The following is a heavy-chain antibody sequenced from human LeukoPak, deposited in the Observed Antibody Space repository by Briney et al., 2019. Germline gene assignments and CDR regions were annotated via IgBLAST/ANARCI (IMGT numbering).Heavy chain of an antibody. Sequence: SETLSLTCTVSGGSISSYYWSWIQQPPGKGLEWIGYIYYSGSTNYNPSLKSRVTISVDTSKNQFFLKLSSVTAADTAVYYCASGRDGYNFYWGQGTLVTVSS. J-gene: IGHJ4*02. V-gene: IGHV4-59*08. CDR3: ASGRDGYNFY. CDR1: GGSISSYY. CDR2: IYYSGST. D-gene: IGHD5-24*01.